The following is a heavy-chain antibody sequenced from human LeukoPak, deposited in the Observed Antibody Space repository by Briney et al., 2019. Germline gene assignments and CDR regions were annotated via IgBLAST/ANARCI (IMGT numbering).Heavy chain of an antibody. CDR3: ARGGGYSYFDY. CDR2: ISYDGSNK. D-gene: IGHD5-18*01. Sequence: GRSLRLSCAASGFTFSSYAMHWVRQAPGKGLEWVAVISYDGSNKYYADSVKGRFTISRDNSKNTLYLQMNSLRAEDTAVYYCARGGGYSYFDYWGQGTLVTVSS. V-gene: IGHV3-30*04. J-gene: IGHJ4*02. CDR1: GFTFSSYA.